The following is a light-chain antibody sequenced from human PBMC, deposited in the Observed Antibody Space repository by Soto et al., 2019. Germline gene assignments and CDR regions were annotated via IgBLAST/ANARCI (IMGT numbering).Light chain of an antibody. Sequence: EILLTQSPATLALSPGEIATLSCRASRSVSRNYLAWYQQKPGQAPRLLIYEASSRSTGIPDRFSGSASGTDFTLTISRLEPEDFAVYYCQQYVTSPLTFGGGTKVDIK. CDR2: EAS. J-gene: IGKJ4*01. CDR1: RSVSRNY. V-gene: IGKV3-20*01. CDR3: QQYVTSPLT.